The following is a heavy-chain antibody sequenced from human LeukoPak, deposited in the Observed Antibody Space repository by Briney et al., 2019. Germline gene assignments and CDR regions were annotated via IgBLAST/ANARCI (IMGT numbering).Heavy chain of an antibody. CDR3: ARHGGRSFGDI. D-gene: IGHD3-16*01. J-gene: IGHJ3*02. V-gene: IGHV4-39*01. CDR1: GGSISSSSYY. CDR2: IYYSGST. Sequence: PSETLSLTCTVSGGSISSSSYYWGWIRQPPGKGLEWIGSIYYSGSTYYNPSLKSRVTISVDTSKNQFSLKLSSVTAADTAVYYCARHGGRSFGDIWGQGTMVTVSS.